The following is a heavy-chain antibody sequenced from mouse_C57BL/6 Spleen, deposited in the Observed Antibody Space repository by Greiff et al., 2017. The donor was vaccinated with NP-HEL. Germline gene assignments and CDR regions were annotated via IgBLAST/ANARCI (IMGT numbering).Heavy chain of an antibody. D-gene: IGHD1-1*01. V-gene: IGHV1-26*01. Sequence: EVKLQQSGPELVKPGASVKISCKASGYTFTDYYMNWVKQSHGKSLEWIGDINPNNGGTSYNQKFKGKATLTVDKSSSTAYMELRSLTSEDSADYYSARSITTLVEGDYWGQGTTLTVSS. J-gene: IGHJ2*01. CDR1: GYTFTDYY. CDR3: ARSITTLVEGDY. CDR2: INPNNGGT.